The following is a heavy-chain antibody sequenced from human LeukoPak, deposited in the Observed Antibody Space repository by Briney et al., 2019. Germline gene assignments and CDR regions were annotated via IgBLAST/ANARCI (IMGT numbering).Heavy chain of an antibody. J-gene: IGHJ5*02. CDR2: ISSGSTYM. CDR3: ARDRRARGYYDSSGPRAPWFDP. D-gene: IGHD3-22*01. CDR1: GFTFSNYS. V-gene: IGHV3-21*01. Sequence: GGSLRLSCAVSGFTFSNYSMNWVRQAPGKGLEWVSSISSGSTYMYYADSVKGRFTISRDNAKNSLYLQMNSLRVEDTAVYYCARDRRARGYYDSSGPRAPWFDPWGQGTLVTVSS.